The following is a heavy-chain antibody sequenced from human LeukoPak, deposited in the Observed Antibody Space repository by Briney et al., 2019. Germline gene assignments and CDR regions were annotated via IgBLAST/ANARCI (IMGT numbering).Heavy chain of an antibody. CDR2: IYHTGST. CDR1: GASISSTNW. V-gene: IGHV4-4*02. CDR3: ARDFYQTHALDV. Sequence: SGTPSLTCAVSGASISSTNWWSWVRQPPGKGLEWIGEIYHTGSTKYNPSLESRVTISVDKSNNQFSVRLSSVTAADTAVYYCARDFYQTHALDVWGQGTLVTVSS. J-gene: IGHJ3*01. D-gene: IGHD3-16*02.